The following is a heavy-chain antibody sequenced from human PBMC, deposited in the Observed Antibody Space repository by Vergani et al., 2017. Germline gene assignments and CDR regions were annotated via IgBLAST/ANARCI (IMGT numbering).Heavy chain of an antibody. CDR2: ISYDGSNK. V-gene: IGHV3-30-3*01. CDR1: GFTFSSYG. CDR3: ARETRDTPSSLDY. D-gene: IGHD5-24*01. Sequence: VQLVESGGGVVQPGRSLRLSCAASGFTFSSYGMHWVRQAPGKGLEWVAVISYDGSNKYYADSVKGRFTISKDISKNTLYLQMNSLRGDDTAVYYCARETRDTPSSLDYWGQGTLVTVSS. J-gene: IGHJ4*02.